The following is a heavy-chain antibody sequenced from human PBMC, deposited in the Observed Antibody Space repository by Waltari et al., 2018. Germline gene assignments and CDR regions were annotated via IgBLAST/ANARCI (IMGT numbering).Heavy chain of an antibody. J-gene: IGHJ6*02. V-gene: IGHV4-34*01. CDR2: INHSGST. CDR3: ARYDSYYYYGMDV. Sequence: QVQLQQWGAGLLKPSETLSLTCAVYGGSFSGYYWSWIRQPPGKGLEWIGEINHSGSTNYNPSLKSRVTISVDTSKNQFSLKLSSVTAADTAVYYCARYDSYYYYGMDVWGQGTTVTVSS. CDR1: GGSFSGYY. D-gene: IGHD2-21*02.